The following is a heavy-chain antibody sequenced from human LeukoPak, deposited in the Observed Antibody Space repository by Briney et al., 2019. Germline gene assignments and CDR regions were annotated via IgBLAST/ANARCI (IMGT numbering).Heavy chain of an antibody. CDR3: ARDLDYFDY. V-gene: IGHV3-7*01. Sequence: GGSLRLSCAASGFTFTNYWMSWVRQAPGKGLEWVANIKQDGSEKFYVDSVKGRFTISRDNAKNSLYLQMNSLRAEDTAVYYCARDLDYFDYWGQGTLVTVSS. J-gene: IGHJ4*02. CDR2: IKQDGSEK. CDR1: GFTFTNYW.